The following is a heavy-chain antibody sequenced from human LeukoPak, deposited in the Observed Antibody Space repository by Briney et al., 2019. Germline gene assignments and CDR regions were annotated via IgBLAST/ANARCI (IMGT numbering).Heavy chain of an antibody. Sequence: PSDTLSLTCAVYGGSFSGYYWRGLPHPPGKALEWIGEINHSGSTNYNPSLKSRVTISVDTSKNQFSLKLSSVTAADTAVYYCARGPDGAGNADYWGQGTLVTVSS. CDR1: GGSFSGYY. CDR3: ARGPDGAGNADY. CDR2: INHSGST. V-gene: IGHV4-34*01. D-gene: IGHD3-10*01. J-gene: IGHJ4*02.